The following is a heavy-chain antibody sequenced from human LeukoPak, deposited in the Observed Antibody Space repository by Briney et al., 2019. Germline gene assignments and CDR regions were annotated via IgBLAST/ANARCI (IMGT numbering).Heavy chain of an antibody. J-gene: IGHJ4*02. D-gene: IGHD3-16*01. CDR1: GFTFSDYG. V-gene: IGHV3-23*01. CDR3: AKDRGWGTLDY. CDR2: IDTRSGSP. Sequence: GGSLRLSCVASGFTFSDYGLAWVRQAPGKGLEWVSGIDTRSGSPLYADFVKGRFAISRDNSRNTLYLQMSSLRAEDTALYYCAKDRGWGTLDYWGQGTLVTVSS.